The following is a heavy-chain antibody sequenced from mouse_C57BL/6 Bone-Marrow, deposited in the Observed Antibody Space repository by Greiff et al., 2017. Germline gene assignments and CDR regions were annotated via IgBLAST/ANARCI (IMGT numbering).Heavy chain of an antibody. CDR2: IHPNSGST. J-gene: IGHJ1*03. V-gene: IGHV1-64*01. Sequence: VQLQQPGAELVKPGASVKLSCKASGYTFTSYWMHWVKQRPGQGLEWIGMIHPNSGSTNYNEKFKSKATLTIDKSSSTAYMQLSSLTSEDSAVYCCASLRRFDWYFDVWGTGTTVTVSS. CDR1: GYTFTSYW. CDR3: ASLRRFDWYFDV.